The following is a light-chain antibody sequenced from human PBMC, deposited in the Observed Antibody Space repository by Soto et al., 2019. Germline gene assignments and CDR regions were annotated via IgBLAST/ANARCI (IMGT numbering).Light chain of an antibody. CDR2: DAS. J-gene: IGKJ2*01. V-gene: IGKV1-5*01. Sequence: DIQMTQSPSTLSASVGDRVTITCRASQSISSWLAWYQQKPGKAPKLLIYDASSLESGVPSRFSGSGSGTDFTLTISSLQPVDFATYYCQQYNSYSHTFGQGTKLEIK. CDR1: QSISSW. CDR3: QQYNSYSHT.